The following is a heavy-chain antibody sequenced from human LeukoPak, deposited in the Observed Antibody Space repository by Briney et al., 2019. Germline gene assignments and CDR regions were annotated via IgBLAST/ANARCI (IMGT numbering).Heavy chain of an antibody. CDR2: IRSKAYGGTT. CDR3: TGSFGELTFFDY. Sequence: PGGSLRLSCTTSGFTFGDYGMSWVRQAPGKGPEWVGFIRSKAYGGTTENAASVEGRFTISRDDSKSIAYLQMNSLKTEDTAVYYCTGSFGELTFFDYWGLGTLVTVSS. V-gene: IGHV3-49*04. J-gene: IGHJ4*02. CDR1: GFTFGDYG. D-gene: IGHD3-10*01.